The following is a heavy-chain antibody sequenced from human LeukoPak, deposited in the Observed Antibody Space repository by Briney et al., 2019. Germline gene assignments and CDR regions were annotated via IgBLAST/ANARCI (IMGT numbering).Heavy chain of an antibody. D-gene: IGHD3-22*01. CDR3: ARTVGYYDSSGYYPDDNAFDI. CDR1: GYTFTGYY. Sequence: KVSCKASGYTFTGYYMHWVRQAPGQGLEWMGIIYPGDSDTRYSPSFQGQVTISADKSISTAYLQWSSLKASDTAMYYCARTVGYYDSSGYYPDDNAFDIWGQGTMVTVSS. CDR2: IYPGDSDT. J-gene: IGHJ3*02. V-gene: IGHV5-51*01.